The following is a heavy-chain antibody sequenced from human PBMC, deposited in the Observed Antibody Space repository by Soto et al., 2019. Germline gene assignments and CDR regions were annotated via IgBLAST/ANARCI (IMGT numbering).Heavy chain of an antibody. V-gene: IGHV3-33*01. D-gene: IGHD1-1*01. CDR3: ARDPWRRNPGYYYYYVDV. CDR1: GFTFSSYG. J-gene: IGHJ6*03. CDR2: IWYDGSNK. Sequence: QVQLVESGGGVVQPGRSLRLSCAASGFTFSSYGMHWVRQAPGKGLEWVAVIWYDGSNKYYADSVKGRFTISRDNSKNTLYLQMNSLRAEDTAVYYCARDPWRRNPGYYYYYVDVWGKGTTVTVSS.